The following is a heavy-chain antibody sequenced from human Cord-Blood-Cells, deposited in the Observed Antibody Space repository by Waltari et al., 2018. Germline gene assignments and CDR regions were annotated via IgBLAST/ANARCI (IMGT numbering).Heavy chain of an antibody. CDR2: IYYSGST. V-gene: IGHV4-39*01. CDR3: ARQVWYGSGSYYNWFDP. CDR1: GGSISSSSYY. D-gene: IGHD3-10*01. J-gene: IGHJ5*02. Sequence: QLQLQESGPGLVKPSETLSLTCTVSGGSISSSSYYWGWIRQPPGKGLEGIGSIYYSGSTYYNPSLKRRVTISVDTSKNQFALKLSSVTAADTAVYYCARQVWYGSGSYYNWFDPWGQGTLVTVSS.